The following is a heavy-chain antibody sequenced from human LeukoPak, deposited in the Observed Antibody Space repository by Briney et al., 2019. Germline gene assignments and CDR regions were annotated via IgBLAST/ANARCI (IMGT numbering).Heavy chain of an antibody. CDR2: VNESGGA. CDR3: ARGQGATVPQVGKNWFDP. V-gene: IGHV4-34*01. J-gene: IGHJ5*02. D-gene: IGHD1-26*01. Sequence: SETLSLTCAVYIDSFSNYHWNWIRQTPAKGMEWIGEVNESGGANISPSLRSRVILSVDTSKNQFSLKLISVTVADTAIYYCARGQGATVPQVGKNWFDPWGQGTRVTVSS. CDR1: IDSFSNYH.